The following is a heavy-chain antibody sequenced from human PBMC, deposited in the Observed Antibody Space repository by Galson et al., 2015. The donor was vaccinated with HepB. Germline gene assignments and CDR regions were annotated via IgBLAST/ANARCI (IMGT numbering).Heavy chain of an antibody. Sequence: SLRLSCAVSGFSFSDHYIDWVRQALGKGLEWVGRSRNKPKGYSTAYAASVKGRFTVSRDDSKNSVFLQMNSLRSEDTAVYYCARSEVTTVVTDFDSWGQGTLVTVSS. J-gene: IGHJ4*02. V-gene: IGHV3-72*01. CDR1: GFSFSDHY. D-gene: IGHD4-23*01. CDR3: ARSEVTTVVTDFDS. CDR2: SRNKPKGYST.